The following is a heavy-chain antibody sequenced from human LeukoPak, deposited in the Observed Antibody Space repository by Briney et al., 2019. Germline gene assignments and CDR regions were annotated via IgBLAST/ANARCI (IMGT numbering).Heavy chain of an antibody. Sequence: GGSLRLSCAASGFTFSSYSMNWVRQAPGKGLEWVSSISSSSSYIYYADSVKGRFTISRDNAENSLYLQMNSLRAEDTAVYYCARGGGLKDWFDPWGQGTLVTVSS. CDR3: ARGGGLKDWFDP. J-gene: IGHJ5*02. V-gene: IGHV3-21*01. CDR1: GFTFSSYS. CDR2: ISSSSSYI. D-gene: IGHD4/OR15-4a*01.